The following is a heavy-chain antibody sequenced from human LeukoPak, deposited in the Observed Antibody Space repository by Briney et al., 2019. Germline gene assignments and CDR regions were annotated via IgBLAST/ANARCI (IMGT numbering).Heavy chain of an antibody. CDR2: IYSGGST. CDR3: ASYGSGESYGMDV. J-gene: IGHJ6*02. V-gene: IGHV3-53*01. Sequence: GGSLRLSCAASGVTFCSNYMRWGRQAPGKGVEGGSVIYSGGSTDYADSVKGRFTISRDNSKNTLYLQMNSLRAEDTAVYYCASYGSGESYGMDVWGQGTTVTVSS. D-gene: IGHD3-10*01. CDR1: GVTFCSNY.